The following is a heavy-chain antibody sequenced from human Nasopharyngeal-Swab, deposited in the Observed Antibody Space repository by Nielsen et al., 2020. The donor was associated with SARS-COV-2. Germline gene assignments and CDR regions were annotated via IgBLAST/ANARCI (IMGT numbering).Heavy chain of an antibody. D-gene: IGHD2-2*01. CDR2: ITRSGNT. CDR1: GVSFSGYH. J-gene: IGHJ6*04. V-gene: IGHV4-34*01. CDR3: ARVNNGGGIVPASYSFFQGG. Sequence: SETLSLTCSLNGVSFSGYHWGWIRQSPGKRLEWIGDITRSGNTNYNPALKSRVIMSVATSKDEFSLKLTSVTAADTAIYFCARVNNGGGIVPASYSFFQGGRGKGTSVAVSS.